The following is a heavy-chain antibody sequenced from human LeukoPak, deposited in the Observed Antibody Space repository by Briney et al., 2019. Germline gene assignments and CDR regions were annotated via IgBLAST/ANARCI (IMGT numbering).Heavy chain of an antibody. J-gene: IGHJ6*02. V-gene: IGHV3-7*01. D-gene: IGHD3-3*01. Sequence: PGGSLRLSCAASGFTFSSYWMSWVRQAPGQGLEWVANIKQDGSEKYYVDSVKGRFTISRDNAKNSLYLQMNSLRAEDTAVYYCARVEYYDFWSGYLGAGYYYGMDVWGQGTTVTVSS. CDR1: GFTFSSYW. CDR3: ARVEYYDFWSGYLGAGYYYGMDV. CDR2: IKQDGSEK.